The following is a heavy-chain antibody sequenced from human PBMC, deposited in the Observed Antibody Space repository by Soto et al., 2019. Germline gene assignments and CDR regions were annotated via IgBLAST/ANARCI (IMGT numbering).Heavy chain of an antibody. CDR2: TYYRSKWYN. CDR1: GDSVSSNSAA. CDR3: ARGKVAVKQTPIAAAGSGYYYGMDV. J-gene: IGHJ6*02. V-gene: IGHV6-1*01. Sequence: SQTLSLTCAISGDSVSSNSAAWNWIRRSPSRGLEWLGRTYYRSKWYNDYAVSVKSRITINPDTSKNQFSLQLNSVTPEDTAVYYCARGKVAVKQTPIAAAGSGYYYGMDVWGQGTTVTVSS. D-gene: IGHD6-13*01.